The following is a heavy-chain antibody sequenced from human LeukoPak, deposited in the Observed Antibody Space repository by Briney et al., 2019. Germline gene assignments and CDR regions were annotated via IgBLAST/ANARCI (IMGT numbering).Heavy chain of an antibody. CDR3: ARDVRYYLRFDP. CDR2: IIPIFGTA. V-gene: IGHV1-69*06. CDR1: GGTYSIYD. J-gene: IGHJ5*02. D-gene: IGHD3-10*01. Sequence: GSSVNLSCTASGGTYSIYDISWERLAPGQGLEWMGRIIPIFGTANYAQKFQGRVTITADKSTSTAYMELSSLRSEDTAVYYCARDVRYYLRFDPWGQGTLVTVSS.